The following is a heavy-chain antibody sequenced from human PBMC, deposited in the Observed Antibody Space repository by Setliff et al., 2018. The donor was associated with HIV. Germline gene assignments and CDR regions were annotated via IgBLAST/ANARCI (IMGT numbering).Heavy chain of an antibody. D-gene: IGHD3-22*01. V-gene: IGHV1-46*01. CDR2: INPSGGST. CDR1: GYTFTSYY. Sequence: ASVKVSCKASGYTFTSYYMHWVRQAPGQGLEWMGIINPSGGSTSYAQKFQGRVTMTRDTSTSAVYMELSSLRSEDTAVYYCARDGVRGYDSSGYLFSWVRRFHHDYYYYYMDVWGKGTTVTVSS. J-gene: IGHJ6*03. CDR3: ARDGVRGYDSSGYLFSWVRRFHHDYYYYYMDV.